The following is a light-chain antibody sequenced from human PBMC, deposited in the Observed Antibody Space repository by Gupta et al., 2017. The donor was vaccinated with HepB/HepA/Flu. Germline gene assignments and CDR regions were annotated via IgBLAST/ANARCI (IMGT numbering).Light chain of an antibody. Sequence: SVLTQPPSASGTPGQRGTISCSGSSSNIGSNTVNWYLQLPGTAPKLLIYSNNQRPSGVPDRFSGSKSGTSASLAISGLQSEDEADYYCAAWDDSLNGVVFGGGTKLTVL. J-gene: IGLJ2*01. CDR3: AAWDDSLNGVV. CDR2: SNN. CDR1: SSNIGSNT. V-gene: IGLV1-44*01.